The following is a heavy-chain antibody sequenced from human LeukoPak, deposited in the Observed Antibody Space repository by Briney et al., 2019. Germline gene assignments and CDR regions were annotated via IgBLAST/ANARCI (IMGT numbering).Heavy chain of an antibody. J-gene: IGHJ6*03. Sequence: GGTLRLSCAASGFTFSSYGMSWVRQAPGKGLEWVSAISGSGGSTYYADSVKGRFTISRDNSKNTLYLQMNSLRAEDTAVYYCAKVTGSGWYYYYYMDVWGKGTTVTVSS. CDR1: GFTFSSYG. CDR2: ISGSGGST. V-gene: IGHV3-23*01. CDR3: AKVTGSGWYYYYYMDV. D-gene: IGHD6-19*01.